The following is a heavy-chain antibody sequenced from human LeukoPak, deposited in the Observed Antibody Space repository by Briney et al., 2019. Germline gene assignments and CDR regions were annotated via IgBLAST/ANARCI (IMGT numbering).Heavy chain of an antibody. J-gene: IGHJ6*03. CDR2: IYYSGST. CDR3: ARNLGYCSSTSCYYYYYYMDV. Sequence: PSETLSLTCTVSGGSISNSSYYWGWIRQPPGKGLEWIGSIYYSGSTYYNPSLKSRVTISVDTSKNQFSLKLSSVTAADTAVYYCARNLGYCSSTSCYYYYYYMDVWGKGTTVTVSS. V-gene: IGHV4-39*01. CDR1: GGSISNSSYY. D-gene: IGHD2-2*01.